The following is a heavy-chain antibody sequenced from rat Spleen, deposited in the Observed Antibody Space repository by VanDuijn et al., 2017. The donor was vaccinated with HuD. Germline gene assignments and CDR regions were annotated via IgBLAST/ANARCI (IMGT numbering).Heavy chain of an antibody. Sequence: EVQLVESGGGLVQPGRSLKLSCAASGFTFSTFPMAWVRQVPKRGLEWVASISSNGGRNFYRDSVKGRFTVSRDNAKSTLYLQMDSLRSEDTATYYCARRHFGYTDYFDYWGQGVMVTVSS. CDR2: ISSNGGRN. J-gene: IGHJ2*01. D-gene: IGHD1-4*01. CDR3: ARRHFGYTDYFDY. V-gene: IGHV5-46*01. CDR1: GFTFSTFP.